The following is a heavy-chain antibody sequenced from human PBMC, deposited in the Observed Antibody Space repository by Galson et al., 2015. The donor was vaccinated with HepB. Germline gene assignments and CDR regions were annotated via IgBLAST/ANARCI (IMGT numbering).Heavy chain of an antibody. V-gene: IGHV1-24*01. D-gene: IGHD3-9*01. CDR1: GYTLTELS. CDR3: AAGAPRRGGRYFDWLLFPFDY. CDR2: FDPEDGET. Sequence: SVKVSCKVSGYTLTELSMHWVRQAPGKGLEWKGGFDPEDGETIYAQKFQGRVTMTEDASTDTAYMELSSLRSEDTAVYYCAAGAPRRGGRYFDWLLFPFDYWGQGTLVTVSS. J-gene: IGHJ4*02.